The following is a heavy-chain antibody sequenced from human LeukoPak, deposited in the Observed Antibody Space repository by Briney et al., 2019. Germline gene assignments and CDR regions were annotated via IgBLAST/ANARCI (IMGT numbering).Heavy chain of an antibody. D-gene: IGHD2-8*01. CDR1: GGTFSSYA. CDR3: ARTRYCTNGVCSYYMDV. Sequence: SVKVSCKASGGTFSSYAISWVRQAPGQGLEWMGGIISIFGTANYAQKFQGRVTITTDESTSTAYMELSSLRSEDTAVYYCARTRYCTNGVCSYYMDVWGKGTTVTASS. V-gene: IGHV1-69*05. J-gene: IGHJ6*03. CDR2: IISIFGTA.